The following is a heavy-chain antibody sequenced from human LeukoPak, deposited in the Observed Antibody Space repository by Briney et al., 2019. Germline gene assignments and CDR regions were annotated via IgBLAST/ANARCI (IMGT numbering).Heavy chain of an antibody. V-gene: IGHV3-48*01. D-gene: IGHD5-12*01. Sequence: GGFLRLSCAASGFTFSSYNMNWVRQAPGKGLEWVSYISSSSTIYYGDSVKGRFTISRDNAKNSLYLQMNSLRAEDTAIYYCSRREVVTNPYYYGMDVWGQGTTVTVSS. CDR1: GFTFSSYN. J-gene: IGHJ6*02. CDR2: ISSSSTI. CDR3: SRREVVTNPYYYGMDV.